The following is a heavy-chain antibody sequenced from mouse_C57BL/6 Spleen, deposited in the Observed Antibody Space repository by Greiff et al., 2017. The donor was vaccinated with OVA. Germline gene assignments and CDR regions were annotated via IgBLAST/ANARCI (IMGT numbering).Heavy chain of an antibody. CDR3: ARSGVVANYFDY. Sequence: VQLQQSGPELVKPGASVKISCKASGYSFTGYYMNWVKQSPEKSLEWIGEINPRTGGNTYNQKFKAKATLTVDKSSSTAYMQLKSLTSEDSAVYYCARSGVVANYFDYWGQGTTLTVSS. D-gene: IGHD1-1*01. CDR1: GYSFTGYY. CDR2: INPRTGGN. J-gene: IGHJ2*01. V-gene: IGHV1-42*01.